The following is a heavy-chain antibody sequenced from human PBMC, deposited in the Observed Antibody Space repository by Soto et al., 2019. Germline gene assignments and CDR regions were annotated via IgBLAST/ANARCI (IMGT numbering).Heavy chain of an antibody. J-gene: IGHJ6*02. CDR3: AKADDSNNRSSLPEILSSALGYYYGMDV. CDR2: ISGSGGST. V-gene: IGHV3-23*01. CDR1: GFTFSSYA. D-gene: IGHD4-4*01. Sequence: GGSLRLSCAASGFTFSSYAMSWVRQAPGKGLEWVSAISGSGGSTYYADSMTGRVTISRDNSKNTLYLQMNRLRAEDRDVYYCAKADDSNNRSSLPEILSSALGYYYGMDVWGQGTTVTVSS.